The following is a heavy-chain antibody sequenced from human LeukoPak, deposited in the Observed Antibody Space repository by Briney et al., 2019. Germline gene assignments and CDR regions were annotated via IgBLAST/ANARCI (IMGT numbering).Heavy chain of an antibody. CDR1: GFTFSSYS. J-gene: IGHJ5*02. CDR3: ARDFLDSGHGDWFDP. CDR2: ISSSSSCI. V-gene: IGHV3-21*01. D-gene: IGHD5-12*01. Sequence: PGGSLRLSXAASGFTFSSYSMNWVRQAPGKGLEWVSSISSSSSCIYYADSVKGRFTISRDNAKNSLYLQMNSLRAEDTAVYYCARDFLDSGHGDWFDPWGQGTLVTVSS.